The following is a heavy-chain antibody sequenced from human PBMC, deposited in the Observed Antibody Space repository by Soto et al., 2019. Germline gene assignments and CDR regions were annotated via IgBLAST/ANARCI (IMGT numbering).Heavy chain of an antibody. CDR1: GFTFSSYG. V-gene: IGHV3-33*01. J-gene: IGHJ6*03. Sequence: GGSLRLSCAASGFTFSSYGMHWVRQAPCKGLEWVAVIWYDGSNKYYADSVKGRFTISRDNSKNTLYLQMNSLRAEDTAVYYCARDLEGGYGDYFSYYMDVWGKGTTVTVSS. D-gene: IGHD4-17*01. CDR3: ARDLEGGYGDYFSYYMDV. CDR2: IWYDGSNK.